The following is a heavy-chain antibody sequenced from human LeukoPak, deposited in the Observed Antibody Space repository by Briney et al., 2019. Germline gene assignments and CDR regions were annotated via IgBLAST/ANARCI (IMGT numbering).Heavy chain of an antibody. V-gene: IGHV1-69*01. D-gene: IGHD3-22*01. CDR3: ASSYYYDSSGYSVDY. CDR1: GGTFSSYA. Sequence: ASVTVSCKASGGTFSSYAISWVRQAPGQGLEWMGGIIPIFGTANYAQKFQGRVTITADESTSTAYMELSSLRSEDTAVYYCASSYYYDSSGYSVDYWGQGTLVTVSS. J-gene: IGHJ4*02. CDR2: IIPIFGTA.